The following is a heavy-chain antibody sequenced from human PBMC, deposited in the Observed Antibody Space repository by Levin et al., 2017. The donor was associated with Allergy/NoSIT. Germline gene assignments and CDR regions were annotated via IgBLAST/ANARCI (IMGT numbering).Heavy chain of an antibody. CDR1: GFTFNTYS. J-gene: IGHJ4*02. CDR2: ISSGSSNI. CDR3: ARAAVPGPFDY. V-gene: IGHV3-21*01. D-gene: IGHD6-19*01. Sequence: GGSLRLSCAASGFTFNTYSMNWVRQAPGKGLEWVSSISSGSSNIYYADSVKGRFTISRDNAKNSLYLQMSSLRAEDTAVYYCARAAVPGPFDYWGQGTLVTVSS.